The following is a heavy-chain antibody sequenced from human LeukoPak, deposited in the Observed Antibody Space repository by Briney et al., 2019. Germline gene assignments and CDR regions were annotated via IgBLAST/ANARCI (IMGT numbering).Heavy chain of an antibody. Sequence: ASVKVSCKASGYTFIAYYMHWVRQAPGQGLEWMGWINPNSGGTNYAQKFQGRVTMTRDTSISTAYMELSRLRSDDTAVYYCARGCVMILWFGEEAGDWFDPWGQGTLVTVSS. V-gene: IGHV1-2*02. CDR1: GYTFIAYY. D-gene: IGHD3-10*01. J-gene: IGHJ5*02. CDR2: INPNSGGT. CDR3: ARGCVMILWFGEEAGDWFDP.